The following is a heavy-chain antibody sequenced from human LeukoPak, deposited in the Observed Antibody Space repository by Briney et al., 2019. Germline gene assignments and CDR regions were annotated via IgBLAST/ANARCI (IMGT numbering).Heavy chain of an antibody. CDR1: GFTFSSYA. V-gene: IGHV3-64D*06. D-gene: IGHD3-10*01. CDR3: VKDLVRGVTGYYYYYGMDV. CDR2: TSSNGGST. Sequence: QTGGSLRLSCSASGFTFSSYAMHWVRQAPGKGLEYVSATSSNGGSTYYADSVKGRLTISRDNSKNTLYLQMSSLRAEDTAMYYCVKDLVRGVTGYYYYYGMDVWGQGTTVTVSS. J-gene: IGHJ6*02.